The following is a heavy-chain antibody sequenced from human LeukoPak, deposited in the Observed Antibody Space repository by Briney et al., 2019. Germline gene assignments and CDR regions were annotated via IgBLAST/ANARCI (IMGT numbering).Heavy chain of an antibody. V-gene: IGHV3-23*01. CDR1: GFTFSSYA. D-gene: IGHD3-22*01. Sequence: GGSLRLSCAASGFTFSSYAMSWVRQAPGKGLEWVSAISGSGGSTYYAGSVKGRFTISRDNSKNTLYLQMNSLRAEDTAVYYCAKGLMVIGEFDYWGQGTLVTVSS. J-gene: IGHJ4*02. CDR3: AKGLMVIGEFDY. CDR2: ISGSGGST.